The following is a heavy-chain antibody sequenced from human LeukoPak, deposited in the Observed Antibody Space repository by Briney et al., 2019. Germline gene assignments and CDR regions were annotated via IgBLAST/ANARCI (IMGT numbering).Heavy chain of an antibody. D-gene: IGHD2-15*01. J-gene: IGHJ6*02. CDR2: INHSGST. CDR1: GGSISSYY. V-gene: IGHV4-34*01. CDR3: ARRRTYCSGGSCYVFSYGMDV. Sequence: SETLSLTCTVSGGSISSYYWSWIRQPPGKGLEWIGEINHSGSTNYNPSLKSRVTISVDTSKNKFSLKLSSVTAADTAVYYCARRRTYCSGGSCYVFSYGMDVWGQGTTVTVSS.